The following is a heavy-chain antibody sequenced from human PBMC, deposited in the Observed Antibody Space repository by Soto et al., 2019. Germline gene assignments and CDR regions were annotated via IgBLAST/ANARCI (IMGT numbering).Heavy chain of an antibody. CDR2: INHSGST. CDR1: GGSFSGFY. CDR3: ARNWYY. J-gene: IGHJ4*02. D-gene: IGHD1-1*01. Sequence: SETLSLTCAVNGGSFSGFYWSWIRQPPGKGLEWIGEINHSGSTNYNPSLKSRVTISVDTSKNQFSLKLNSVTVADAAVYYCARNWYYWGQGTPVTVSS. V-gene: IGHV4-34*01.